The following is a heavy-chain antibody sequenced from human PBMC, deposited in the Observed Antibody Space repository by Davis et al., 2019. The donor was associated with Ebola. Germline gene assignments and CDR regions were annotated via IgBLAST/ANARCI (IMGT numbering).Heavy chain of an antibody. CDR2: IYYSGST. Sequence: MPSETLSLTCVVSGASISLNNRWTWVRQPPGKGLEWIGSIYYSGSTYYNPSLKSRATISVDTSKNQFSLKLSSVTAADTALYYCARAKVGHSSPADYWGRGTLVTVSS. V-gene: IGHV4-4*02. CDR3: ARAKVGHSSPADY. CDR1: GASISLNNR. J-gene: IGHJ4*02. D-gene: IGHD1-26*01.